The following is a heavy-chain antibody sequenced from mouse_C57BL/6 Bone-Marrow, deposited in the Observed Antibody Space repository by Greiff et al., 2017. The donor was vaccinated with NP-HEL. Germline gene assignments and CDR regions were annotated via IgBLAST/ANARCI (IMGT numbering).Heavy chain of an antibody. V-gene: IGHV5-16*01. J-gene: IGHJ1*03. D-gene: IGHD2-1*01. CDR3: ARDRYGNYGWYFDV. Sequence: EVMLVESEGGLVQPGSSMKLSCTASGFTFSDYYMAWVRQVPEKGLEWVANINYDGSSTYYLDSLKSRFIISRDNAKNILYLQMSSLKSEDTATYYCARDRYGNYGWYFDVWGTGTTVTVSS. CDR2: INYDGSST. CDR1: GFTFSDYY.